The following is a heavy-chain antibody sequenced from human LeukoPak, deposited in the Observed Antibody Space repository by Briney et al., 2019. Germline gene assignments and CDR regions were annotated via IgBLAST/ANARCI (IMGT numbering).Heavy chain of an antibody. CDR2: IYYSGST. J-gene: IGHJ4*02. CDR1: GGSISSGDYY. Sequence: SETLSLTCTVSGGSISSGDYYWSWIRQPPGKGLEWIGYIYYSGSTYYNPSLKSRVTISVDTSKNQFSLKLSSVTAADTAVYYCARDSVSNDFWSGYLDYWGQRTLVTVSS. V-gene: IGHV4-30-4*08. D-gene: IGHD3-3*01. CDR3: ARDSVSNDFWSGYLDY.